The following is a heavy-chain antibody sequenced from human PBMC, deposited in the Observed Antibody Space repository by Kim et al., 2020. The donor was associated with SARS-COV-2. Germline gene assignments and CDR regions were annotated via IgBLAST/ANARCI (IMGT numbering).Heavy chain of an antibody. Sequence: SVKVSCKASGGTFSSYPISWVRQAPGQGLEWMGGIIPMFGTTNYAQNFQGRLTITADESTSTAYMELTSLRSEDTAVYYCAQAPNHCSGNSCYSKIGTYYHYYGMDVWGQGTTVTVSS. D-gene: IGHD2-15*01. J-gene: IGHJ6*02. V-gene: IGHV1-69*13. CDR3: AQAPNHCSGNSCYSKIGTYYHYYGMDV. CDR1: GGTFSSYP. CDR2: IIPMFGTT.